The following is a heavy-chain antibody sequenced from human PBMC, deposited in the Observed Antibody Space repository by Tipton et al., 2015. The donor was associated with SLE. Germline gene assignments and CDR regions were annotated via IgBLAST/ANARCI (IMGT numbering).Heavy chain of an antibody. CDR2: IYYSGST. V-gene: IGHV4-59*11. Sequence: TLSLTCTVSGDSINSHFWSWIRQPPGKGLEWIESIYYSGSTNYKPSLKSRVTMSVDTSNNQFSLRLNSVTAADTAIYYCARGAAAAFDAFDIWGRGTAVTVSS. J-gene: IGHJ3*02. CDR3: ARGAAAAFDAFDI. D-gene: IGHD6-13*01. CDR1: GDSINSHF.